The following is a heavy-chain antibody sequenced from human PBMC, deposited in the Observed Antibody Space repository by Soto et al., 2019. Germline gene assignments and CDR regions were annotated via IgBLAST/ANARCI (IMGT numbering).Heavy chain of an antibody. J-gene: IGHJ4*02. CDR1: GFTVNNNY. CDR3: ARGLVRAFFDY. Sequence: GGSLRLSCAASGFTVNNNYMSWVRQAPGKGLEWVSIFYSDGSTYYADSVKGRFTISRDNSKNTLYLQINSLGADDTAVYYCARGLVRAFFDYWGQGTLVTVSS. CDR2: FYSDGST. D-gene: IGHD3-10*01. V-gene: IGHV3-66*01.